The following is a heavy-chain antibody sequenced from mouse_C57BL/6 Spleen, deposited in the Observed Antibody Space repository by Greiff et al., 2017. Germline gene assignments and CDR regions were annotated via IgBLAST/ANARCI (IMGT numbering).Heavy chain of an antibody. D-gene: IGHD1-1*01. V-gene: IGHV5-4*03. J-gene: IGHJ1*03. CDR3: ARGNYYGSSYDWYFDV. CDR1: GFTFSSYA. Sequence: EVKLVESGGGLVKPGGSLKLSCAASGFTFSSYAMSWVRQTPEKRLEWVATISDGGSYTYYPDNVKGRFTISRDNAKNNLYLQMSHLKSEDTAMYYCARGNYYGSSYDWYFDVWGTGTTVTVSS. CDR2: ISDGGSYT.